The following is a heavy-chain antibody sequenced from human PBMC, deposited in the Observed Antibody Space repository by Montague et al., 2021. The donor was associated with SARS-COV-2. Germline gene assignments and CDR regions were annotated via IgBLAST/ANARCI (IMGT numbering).Heavy chain of an antibody. V-gene: IGHV4-39*01. D-gene: IGHD3-3*01. CDR3: ARKASRGITIFGVVTASYYFDY. J-gene: IGHJ4*02. CDR1: GGSISSSSYY. CDR2: IYYSGST. Sequence: TLSLTVTVSGGSISSSSYYWGWIRQPPGKGLEWIGSIYYSGSTYYNPSLKSRVTISVDTSKNQFSLKLSSVTAADTAVYYCARKASRGITIFGVVTASYYFDYWGQGTLVTVSS.